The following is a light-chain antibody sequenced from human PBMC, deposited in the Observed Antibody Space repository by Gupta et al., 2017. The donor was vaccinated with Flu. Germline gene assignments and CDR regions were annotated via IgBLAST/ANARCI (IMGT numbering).Light chain of an antibody. V-gene: IGLV6-57*03. CDR2: EDN. CDR3: QAYDATDRV. J-gene: IGLJ3*02. Sequence: FLLTPPHSVSESPGKTVTISCTRSSGNIASNYVQWYQQRPGSAPTTVIFEDNQRSSGVPDRFSGSIDSSSNSAVLTISGLKTEDEDDYYCQAYDATDRVFGGGTRVTVL. CDR1: SGNIASNY.